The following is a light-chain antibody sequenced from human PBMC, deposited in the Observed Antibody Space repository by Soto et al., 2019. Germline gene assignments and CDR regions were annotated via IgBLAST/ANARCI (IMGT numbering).Light chain of an antibody. V-gene: IGLV2-11*01. CDR3: CSYAGNRIFV. CDR1: SSDVGGYDY. CDR2: DVN. J-gene: IGLJ3*02. Sequence: QSALTQPRSVSGSPGQSVTISCTGASSDVGGYDYVSWFQQHPGKAPKVIISDVNKRPSGVPDRFSGSKSGNTASLTISGLRAEDEADYYCCSYAGNRIFVFGGGTKLTVL.